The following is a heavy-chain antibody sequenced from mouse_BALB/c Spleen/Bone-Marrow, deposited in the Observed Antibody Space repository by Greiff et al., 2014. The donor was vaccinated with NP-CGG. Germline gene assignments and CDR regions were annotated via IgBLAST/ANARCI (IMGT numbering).Heavy chain of an antibody. CDR2: IDPANGNT. J-gene: IGHJ3*01. Sequence: DVQLHESGAELVKPGASVKLSCTASGFNIKDTYMHWVKQRPEQGLEWIGRIDPANGNTKYDPKFQGKATITADTSSNTAYLQLSSLTSEDTAVYYCARNTQFAYWGQGTLVTVSA. V-gene: IGHV14-3*02. CDR3: ARNTQFAY. CDR1: GFNIKDTY. D-gene: IGHD5-1-1*01.